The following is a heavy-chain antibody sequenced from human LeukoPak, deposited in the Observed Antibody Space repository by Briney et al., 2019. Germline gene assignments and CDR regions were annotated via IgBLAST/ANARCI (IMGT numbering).Heavy chain of an antibody. V-gene: IGHV5-51*01. Sequence: GESLQISCKGSGYSLTSYWIGWVRQMPGKGLEWMGIIYPGDSDTRYSPSFQGQVTISADKSISTAYLQWSSLKASDTAMYYCARGSMVRGVLGYYYYYGMDVWGQGTTVTVSS. CDR2: IYPGDSDT. J-gene: IGHJ6*02. CDR3: ARGSMVRGVLGYYYYYGMDV. D-gene: IGHD3-10*01. CDR1: GYSLTSYW.